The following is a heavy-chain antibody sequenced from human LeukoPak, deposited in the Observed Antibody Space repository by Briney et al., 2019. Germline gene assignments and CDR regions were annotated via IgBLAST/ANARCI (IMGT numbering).Heavy chain of an antibody. CDR3: ARDYPYFDI. CDR2: IYYSGST. Sequence: PSETLSLTCTVSGGSISSYYWSWIRQPPGKGLEWVGYIYYSGSTNYNPSLKSRVTISVDTSKNQFSLKLSPVTAADTAVYYCARDYPYFDIWGQGTMVTVSS. J-gene: IGHJ3*02. CDR1: GGSISSYY. V-gene: IGHV4-59*01.